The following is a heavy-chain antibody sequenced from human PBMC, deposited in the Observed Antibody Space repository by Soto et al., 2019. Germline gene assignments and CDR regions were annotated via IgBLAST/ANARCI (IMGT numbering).Heavy chain of an antibody. CDR1: GYTFTIYA. J-gene: IGHJ4*02. Sequence: QVQLVQSGTEVKKPGASVKVSCKASGYTFTIYAISWVRQAPGQGLEWMGWFSAYEYNTKNAQNLQGRVTMTTDTSASTAYMELRSLRSDDTAVYYCARESPPADYWGQGTLVTVSS. CDR2: FSAYEYNT. V-gene: IGHV1-18*01. CDR3: ARESPPADY.